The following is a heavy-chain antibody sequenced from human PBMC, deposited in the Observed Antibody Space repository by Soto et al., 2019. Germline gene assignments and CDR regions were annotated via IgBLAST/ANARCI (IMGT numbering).Heavy chain of an antibody. CDR2: INPNSGGA. CDR1: GYTFTGYY. Sequence: QVQLVQSGAEVKKPGASVKVSCKGSGYTFTGYYTHWMRQAPGQGLEWMGWINPNSGGATYAQKFQGRVTMTRDPSISTVYMELTRLRSDDTAVYYCARNGRKADSEIVMPRDDYYAMDVWGQGTTVTVSS. J-gene: IGHJ6*02. D-gene: IGHD3-16*02. V-gene: IGHV1-2*02. CDR3: ARNGRKADSEIVMPRDDYYAMDV.